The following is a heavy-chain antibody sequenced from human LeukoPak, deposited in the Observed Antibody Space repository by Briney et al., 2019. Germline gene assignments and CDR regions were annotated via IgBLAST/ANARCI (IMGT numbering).Heavy chain of an antibody. CDR3: AKDAAGPEY. J-gene: IGHJ4*02. CDR2: ISYHGSDK. D-gene: IGHD6-13*01. V-gene: IGHV3-30-3*01. Sequence: GGSLRLSCAASGFTFSSYAMHWVPQAPGKGLEWVAVISYHGSDKYYTDSVKGRFTISRDNSEYTLYLQMSSLRVEDTAMYYCAKDAAGPEYWGQGTLVTVSS. CDR1: GFTFSSYA.